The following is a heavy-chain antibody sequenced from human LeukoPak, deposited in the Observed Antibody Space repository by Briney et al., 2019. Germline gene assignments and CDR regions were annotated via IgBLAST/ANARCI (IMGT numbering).Heavy chain of an antibody. Sequence: GGSLRLSCAASGFIVNAYGMSWVRQAPGKGLAWVSLIYSDGVTQYADSVKGRFTISRDNSKNTLYLQMNSLRDEDTAVYFCARDRAEGRTWVEFDPWGQGTLVTVSS. CDR2: IYSDGVT. V-gene: IGHV3-66*02. J-gene: IGHJ5*02. CDR1: GFIVNAYG. CDR3: ARDRAEGRTWVEFDP.